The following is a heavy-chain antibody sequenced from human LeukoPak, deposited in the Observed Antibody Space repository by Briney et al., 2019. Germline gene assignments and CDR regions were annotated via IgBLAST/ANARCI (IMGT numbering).Heavy chain of an antibody. CDR2: ISYDGSNK. Sequence: PGRSLRLSCAASGFTFSSYGMHWVRQAPGKGLEWVAVISYDGSNKYYADSVKGRFTISRDNSKNTLYLQMNSLRAEDTAVYYCAKDGSGITMTDSVHFVYWGQGTLVTVSS. D-gene: IGHD3-22*01. CDR3: AKDGSGITMTDSVHFVY. V-gene: IGHV3-30*18. J-gene: IGHJ4*02. CDR1: GFTFSSYG.